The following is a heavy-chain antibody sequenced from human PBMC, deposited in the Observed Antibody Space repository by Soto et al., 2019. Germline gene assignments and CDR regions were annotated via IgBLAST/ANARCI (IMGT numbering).Heavy chain of an antibody. Sequence: PGGSLRLSCAASGFIVSNNYMTWVRQAPGKGLEWVSLIYSGGTTYYADSVKGRFTISRDNSKNTLYLQMNSLRAEDTAVYYCARGGVGYALYYYGMDVWGQGTTVTVSS. V-gene: IGHV3-53*01. CDR3: ARGGVGYALYYYGMDV. CDR1: GFIVSNNY. D-gene: IGHD3-10*01. CDR2: IYSGGTT. J-gene: IGHJ6*02.